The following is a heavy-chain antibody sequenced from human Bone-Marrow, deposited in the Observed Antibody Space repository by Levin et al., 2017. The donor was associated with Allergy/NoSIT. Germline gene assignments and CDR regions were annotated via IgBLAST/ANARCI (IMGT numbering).Heavy chain of an antibody. CDR2: ISGTGDT. V-gene: IGHV4-59*13. CDR1: DSSTTRYY. Sequence: SETLSLTCSGSDSSTTRYYWSWVRQAPEKGLEWIGRISGTGDTYYNPSFESRVTISKDTSRFQFSLKLRSVTAADTAVYFCARLGVHNLYQYYYLDVWGKGTTVTVSS. CDR3: ARLGVHNLYQYYYLDV. J-gene: IGHJ6*03. D-gene: IGHD2-8*01.